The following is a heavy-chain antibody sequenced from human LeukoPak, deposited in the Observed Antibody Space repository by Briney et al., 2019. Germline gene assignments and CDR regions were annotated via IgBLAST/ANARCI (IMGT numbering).Heavy chain of an antibody. CDR2: ISGSGGGT. D-gene: IGHD3-22*01. CDR3: AKSVSGYYRPFDF. CDR1: GFIFSNFA. Sequence: GSLRLSCATSGFIFSNFAMSWVRQAPGKGLEWVSLISGSGGGTYYADSVKGRFTVSRDNSKNTLFLQMNSLRAEDTALYYCAKSVSGYYRPFDFWGQGTLVTVSS. J-gene: IGHJ4*02. V-gene: IGHV3-23*01.